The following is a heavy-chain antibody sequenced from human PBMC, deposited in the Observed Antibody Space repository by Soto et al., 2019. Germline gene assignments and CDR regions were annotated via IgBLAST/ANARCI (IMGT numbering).Heavy chain of an antibody. Sequence: GASVKVSCKASGYTFTSYGISWVRQAPGQGLEWMGWISAYNGNTNYAQKLQGRVTMTTDTSTSTAYMELRSLRSDDTAVYYCARDLGGYYYDSSGPDAFDIWGQGTMVT. CDR2: ISAYNGNT. CDR1: GYTFTSYG. V-gene: IGHV1-18*01. J-gene: IGHJ3*02. D-gene: IGHD3-22*01. CDR3: ARDLGGYYYDSSGPDAFDI.